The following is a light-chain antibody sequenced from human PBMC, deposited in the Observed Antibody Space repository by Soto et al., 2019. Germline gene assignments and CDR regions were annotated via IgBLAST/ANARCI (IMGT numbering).Light chain of an antibody. CDR2: WAS. Sequence: DIVMTQSPDSLAVSLGERATINCKSSQSVLYSSNNKNYLALNQQKPGQPPKLLIYWASTRESGVPDRFSGSGSGTDFTITISSLQAEDVAVYYCQQYYSTPPYTFGQGTKLEIK. J-gene: IGKJ2*01. V-gene: IGKV4-1*01. CDR3: QQYYSTPPYT. CDR1: QSVLYSSNNKNY.